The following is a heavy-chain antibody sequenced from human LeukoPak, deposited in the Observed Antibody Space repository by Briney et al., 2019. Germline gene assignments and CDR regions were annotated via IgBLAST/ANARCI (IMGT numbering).Heavy chain of an antibody. CDR1: GFTFSAFS. CDR3: ARTIVVVVAAESPAFDI. J-gene: IGHJ3*02. V-gene: IGHV3-48*01. Sequence: GGSLRLSCAASGFTFSAFSMNWVRQAPGKGLEWLSYISSSSIIIHYADSVKGRFTISRDKAKNSLYLQMNSLRVEDTAVYYCARTIVVVVAAESPAFDIWGQGTMVTVSS. CDR2: ISSSSIII. D-gene: IGHD2-15*01.